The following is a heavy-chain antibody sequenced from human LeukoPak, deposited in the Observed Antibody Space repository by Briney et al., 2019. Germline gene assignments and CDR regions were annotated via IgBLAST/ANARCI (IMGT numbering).Heavy chain of an antibody. CDR3: AKEVRFQDGYIERYFDY. V-gene: IGHV3-30-3*01. CDR2: ISYDGSNK. Sequence: GGSLRLSCAASGFTFSSYAMHWVRQAPGKGLEWVAVISYDGSNKYYADSVKGRFTISRDNSKNTLYLQMNSLRAEDTAVYYCAKEVRFQDGYIERYFDYWGQGTLVTVSS. CDR1: GFTFSSYA. J-gene: IGHJ4*02. D-gene: IGHD5-24*01.